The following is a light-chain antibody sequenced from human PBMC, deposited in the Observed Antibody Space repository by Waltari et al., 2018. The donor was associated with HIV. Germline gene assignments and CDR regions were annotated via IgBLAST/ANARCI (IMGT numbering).Light chain of an antibody. CDR1: NSNLGSNT. CDR2: GNN. Sequence: QSVLTQPPSASGTPGQRVTISCSGSNSNLGSNTVNWYQQVPGMAPKLVIYGNNQRPPGVSDRFSGSKSGTSASLAISGLQSEDEADYYCAAWDDSLNGQGVFGTGTRVTVL. V-gene: IGLV1-44*01. CDR3: AAWDDSLNGQGV. J-gene: IGLJ1*01.